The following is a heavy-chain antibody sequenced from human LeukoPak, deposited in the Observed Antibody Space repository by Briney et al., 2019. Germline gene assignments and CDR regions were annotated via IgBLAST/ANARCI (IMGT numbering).Heavy chain of an antibody. CDR2: VYYSGST. CDR3: ARQIVVVVAATNRWYFDY. V-gene: IGHV4-59*07. D-gene: IGHD2-15*01. CDR1: GGSLRRYY. Sequence: SDTLSLPCPVSGGSLRRYYRRWLRQPPGKGLEGIGYVYYSGSTNYNPSLKSRVTISVDTSKNQFSLKLSSVTAADTAVYYCARQIVVVVAATNRWYFDYWGQGTLVTVSS. J-gene: IGHJ4*02.